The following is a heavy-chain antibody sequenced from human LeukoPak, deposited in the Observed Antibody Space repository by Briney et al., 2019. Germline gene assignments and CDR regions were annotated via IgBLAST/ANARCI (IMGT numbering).Heavy chain of an antibody. D-gene: IGHD2-15*01. Sequence: PGGSLRLSCAASGFTFSSYWMHWVRQAPGKGLVWVSRINSDGSSTSYADSVKDRFTISRDNAKNTLYLQMNSLRAEDTAVYYCAREGHGGYYFDYWGQGTLVTVSS. CDR3: AREGHGGYYFDY. CDR1: GFTFSSYW. V-gene: IGHV3-74*01. CDR2: INSDGSST. J-gene: IGHJ4*02.